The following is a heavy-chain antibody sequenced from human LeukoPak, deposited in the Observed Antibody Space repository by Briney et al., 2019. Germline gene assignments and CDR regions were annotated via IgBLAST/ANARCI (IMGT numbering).Heavy chain of an antibody. Sequence: ETLSLTCTVSGGSISSYYWSWIRQAPGKGLEWVANIKEDGHEQYYVDSVRGRFTISRDNAKNSVYLQMNSLRPEDTAVYYCAKYPVSSFDIWGQGTMVTVSS. CDR2: IKEDGHEQ. V-gene: IGHV3-7*03. CDR3: AKYPVSSFDI. J-gene: IGHJ3*02. D-gene: IGHD2-2*01. CDR1: GGSISSYY.